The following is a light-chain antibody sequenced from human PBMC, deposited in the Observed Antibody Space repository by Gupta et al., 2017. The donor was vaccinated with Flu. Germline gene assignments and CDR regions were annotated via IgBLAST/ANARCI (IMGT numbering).Light chain of an antibody. CDR2: DAS. J-gene: IGKJ4*01. CDR1: QDISNY. Sequence: DIQMTQSPSSLSASVGDRVTITCQASQDISNYLNWYQQKPGKAPKLLIYDASNLETGVPSRFSGSGSGTDFTFTISSLQPEDVAIYYCQQDDSLPVTFGGGTKVDIK. V-gene: IGKV1-33*01. CDR3: QQDDSLPVT.